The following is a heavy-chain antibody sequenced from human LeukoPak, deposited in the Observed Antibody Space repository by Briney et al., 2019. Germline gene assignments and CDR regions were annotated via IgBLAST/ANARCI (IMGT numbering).Heavy chain of an antibody. CDR1: GGSISSGDYY. J-gene: IGHJ5*02. CDR3: ARDHTVTTWNNWFDP. V-gene: IGHV4-30-4*08. Sequence: SETLSLTCTVSGGSISSGDYYWSWIRQPPGKGLEWIGYIYYSGSTYYNPSLKSPVTISVDTSKNQFSLKLSSVTAADTAVYYCARDHTVTTWNNWFDPWGQGTLVTVSS. D-gene: IGHD4-11*01. CDR2: IYYSGST.